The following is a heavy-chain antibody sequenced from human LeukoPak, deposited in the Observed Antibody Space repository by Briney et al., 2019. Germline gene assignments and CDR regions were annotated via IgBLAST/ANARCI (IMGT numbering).Heavy chain of an antibody. J-gene: IGHJ4*02. V-gene: IGHV1-46*01. D-gene: IGHD2-15*01. CDR3: ARTGWEYCSGGSCYSGVNYFDY. Sequence: ASVKVSCKASGYTFTSYYMHWVRQAPGQGLEWMGIINPSGGSTSYAQKFQGRVTMTRDTSTSTVYMELGSLRSEDTAVYYCARTGWEYCSGGSCYSGVNYFDYWGQGTLVTVSS. CDR1: GYTFTSYY. CDR2: INPSGGST.